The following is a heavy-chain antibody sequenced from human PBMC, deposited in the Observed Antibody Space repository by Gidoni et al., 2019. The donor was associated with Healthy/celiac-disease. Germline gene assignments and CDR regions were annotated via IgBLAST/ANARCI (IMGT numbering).Heavy chain of an antibody. CDR2: ISGSCGST. V-gene: IGHV3-23*01. Sequence: EVQLFESGGGLVQPGGSVRVSCAASGVTVSRYALSWVRQSPGQGLQWVSAISGSCGSTYYADSVKGRFTISSDNSKNTLYLQMNSLRAADTAVYYCAKDSSITMIVVVISSCDYWGQVTLVTVSS. J-gene: IGHJ4*02. D-gene: IGHD3-22*01. CDR3: AKDSSITMIVVVISSCDY. CDR1: GVTVSRYA.